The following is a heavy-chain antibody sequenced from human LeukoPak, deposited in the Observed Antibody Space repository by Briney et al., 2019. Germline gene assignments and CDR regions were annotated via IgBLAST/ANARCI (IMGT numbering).Heavy chain of an antibody. V-gene: IGHV1-2*02. J-gene: IGHJ4*02. Sequence: ASVKVSCKASGYTFTGYYMHWVRQAPGQGLEWMGWINPNSGGTNYAQKFQGRVTMTRDTSISTVYMELSRLRSDDTAVYYCARGRWLQSGWTLDYWGQGTLVTVSS. CDR2: INPNSGGT. D-gene: IGHD5-24*01. CDR3: ARGRWLQSGWTLDY. CDR1: GYTFTGYY.